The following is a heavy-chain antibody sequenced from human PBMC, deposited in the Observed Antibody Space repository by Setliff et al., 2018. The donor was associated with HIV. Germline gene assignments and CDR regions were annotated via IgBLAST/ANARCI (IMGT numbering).Heavy chain of an antibody. D-gene: IGHD3-16*01. CDR2: IDPNSGGT. J-gene: IGHJ4*02. V-gene: IGHV1-2*06. Sequence: ASVKVSCKASGYSFTGHYIHWVRQAPGQGLEWLGRIDPNSGGTKYAQKFQGRLTMTRDSSLNTVNLELRRLRSDDTALYYCARIAYTYGIDEGAVAYSYWGQGTLVTVSS. CDR3: ARIAYTYGIDEGAVAYSY. CDR1: GYSFTGHY.